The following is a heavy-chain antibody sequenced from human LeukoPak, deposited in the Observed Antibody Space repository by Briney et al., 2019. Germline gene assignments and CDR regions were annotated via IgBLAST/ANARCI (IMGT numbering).Heavy chain of an antibody. J-gene: IGHJ3*02. CDR2: IYYSGST. CDR1: GGSISSYY. Sequence: SETLSLTCTVSGGSISSYYWSWVRQPPGKGLEWIGYIYYSGSTNYNPSLKSRVTISVDTSKNQFSLKLSSVTAVDTAVYYCARAEMLGDAFDIWGQGTMVTVSS. V-gene: IGHV4-59*01. D-gene: IGHD3-10*02. CDR3: ARAEMLGDAFDI.